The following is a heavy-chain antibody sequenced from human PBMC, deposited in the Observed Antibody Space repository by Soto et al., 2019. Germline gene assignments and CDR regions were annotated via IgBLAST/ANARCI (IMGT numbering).Heavy chain of an antibody. J-gene: IGHJ3*02. Sequence: QVQLQESGPGLVKPSQTLSLTCTVSGVSISSGGYYWSWIRQHPGKGLEWIGYIYYSGRTYYNPSLKSRVTISVDTSKNQFSLKLSSVTAADTAVYYCARDRGVPAYDDAFDIWGQGTMVTVSS. CDR2: IYYSGRT. V-gene: IGHV4-31*03. D-gene: IGHD2-2*01. CDR1: GVSISSGGYY. CDR3: ARDRGVPAYDDAFDI.